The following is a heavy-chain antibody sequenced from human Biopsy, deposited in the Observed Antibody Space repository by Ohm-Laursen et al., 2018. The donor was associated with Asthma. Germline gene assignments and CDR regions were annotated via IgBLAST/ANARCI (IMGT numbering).Heavy chain of an antibody. V-gene: IGHV4-30-4*01. CDR2: VFWSGST. CDR3: ARVVSYGDIYFGIDV. CDR1: GGCTGSSDHH. J-gene: IGHJ6*02. Sequence: SQTLSLTCRVSGGCTGSSDHHWAWIRQAPGKGLEWIGFVFWSGSTHYSRSLERRVSISIDTATNEFSMKLWSVTPADTAVYFCARVVSYGDIYFGIDVWGPGSTVVVS. D-gene: IGHD4-17*01.